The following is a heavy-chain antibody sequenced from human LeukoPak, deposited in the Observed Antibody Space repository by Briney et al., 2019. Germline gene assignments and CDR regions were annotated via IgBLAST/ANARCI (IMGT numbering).Heavy chain of an antibody. V-gene: IGHV4-61*02. CDR2: IYASGNT. J-gene: IGHJ4*02. Sequence: SETLSLTCTVSGGYINSGSYYWSWSRQTAGNGLEWVGRIYASGNTNYNPSLKGRVTMTVDTSKNQFSLNLSSVTAADTAVYYCARGRGSSWYYFDSWGQGTLVTVSS. CDR3: ARGRGSSWYYFDS. CDR1: GGYINSGSYY. D-gene: IGHD6-13*01.